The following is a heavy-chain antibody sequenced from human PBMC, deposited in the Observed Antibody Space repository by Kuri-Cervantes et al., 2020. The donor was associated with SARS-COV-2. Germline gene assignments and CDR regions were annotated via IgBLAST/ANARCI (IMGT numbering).Heavy chain of an antibody. CDR1: GGSISSYY. D-gene: IGHD3-10*01. Sequence: SETLSLTCTVSGGSISSYYWSWIRQPPGKGLEWIGEINHSGSTNYNPSLKSRVTISVDTSKNQFSLKLSSVTAADTAVYYCARGLTMVRGVIRSRFDYWGQGTLVTVSS. J-gene: IGHJ4*02. CDR2: INHSGST. V-gene: IGHV4-34*01. CDR3: ARGLTMVRGVIRSRFDY.